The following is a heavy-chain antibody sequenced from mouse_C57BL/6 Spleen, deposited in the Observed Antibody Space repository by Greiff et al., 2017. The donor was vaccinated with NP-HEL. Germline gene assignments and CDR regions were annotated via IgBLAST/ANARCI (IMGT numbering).Heavy chain of an antibody. CDR1: GYSFTDYN. V-gene: IGHV1-39*01. CDR2: INPNYGTT. Sequence: EVQVVESGPELVKPGASVKISCKASGYSFTDYNMNWVKQSNGKSLEWIGVINPNYGTTSYNQKFKGKATLTVDQSSSTAYMQLNSLTSEDSAVYYCARAFITTVVPSWFAYWGQGTLVTVSA. D-gene: IGHD1-1*01. J-gene: IGHJ3*01. CDR3: ARAFITTVVPSWFAY.